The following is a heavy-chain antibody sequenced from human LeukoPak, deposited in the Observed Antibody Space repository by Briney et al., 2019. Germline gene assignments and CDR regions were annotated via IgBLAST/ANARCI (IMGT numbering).Heavy chain of an antibody. CDR3: AKSDCSSTSCYIVDY. CDR1: GFTFSSYA. CDR2: ISGSGGST. J-gene: IGHJ4*02. V-gene: IGHV3-23*01. Sequence: PGGSLRLSCAASGFTFSSYAMSWVRQAPGKGLEWVSAISGSGGSTYYADSVEGRFTISRDNSKNTLYLQMNSLRAEDTAVYYCAKSDCSSTSCYIVDYWGQGTLVTVSS. D-gene: IGHD2-2*02.